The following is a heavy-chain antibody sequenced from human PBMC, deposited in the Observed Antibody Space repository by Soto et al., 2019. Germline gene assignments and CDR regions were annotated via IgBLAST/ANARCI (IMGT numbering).Heavy chain of an antibody. Sequence: PGGSLRLSCAVSGLKFSDAWMIWVRQAPGKGLEWVGRIKSKVSAAGEAPEYAAPVKGRFSMSRDYSKNTLYLQMNSLQTEDTAAYYCTWQSRWNHDVFDVWGQGTMVTVSS. CDR3: TWQSRWNHDVFDV. V-gene: IGHV3-15*07. CDR2: IKSKVSAAGEAP. CDR1: GLKFSDAW. J-gene: IGHJ3*01. D-gene: IGHD1-1*01.